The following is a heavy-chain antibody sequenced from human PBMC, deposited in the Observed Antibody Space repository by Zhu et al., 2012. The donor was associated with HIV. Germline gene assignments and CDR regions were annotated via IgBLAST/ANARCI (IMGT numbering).Heavy chain of an antibody. CDR2: IYHSGST. Sequence: QVQLQESGPGLVKPSETLSLTCAVSGYSSSSGYYWGWIRQPPGKGLEWIGSIYHSGSTYYNPSLKSRVTISVDTSKNQFSLKLSSVTAADTAVYYCARLESSGWPGYYMDVWGKGTTVTVSS. CDR1: GYSSSSGYY. D-gene: IGHD6-19*01. J-gene: IGHJ6*03. V-gene: IGHV4-38-2*01. CDR3: ARLESSGWPGYYMDV.